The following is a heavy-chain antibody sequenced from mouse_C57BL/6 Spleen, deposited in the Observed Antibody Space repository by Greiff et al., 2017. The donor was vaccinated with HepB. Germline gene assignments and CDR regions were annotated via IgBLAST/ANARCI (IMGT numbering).Heavy chain of an antibody. V-gene: IGHV1-55*01. J-gene: IGHJ2*01. D-gene: IGHD2-1*01. Sequence: VKLMESGAELVKPGASVKMSCKASGYTFTSYWITWVKQRPGQGLEWIGDIYPGSGSTNYNEKFKSKATLTVDTSSSTAYMQLSSLTSEDSAVYYCARTYGSFDYWGQGTTLTVSS. CDR3: ARTYGSFDY. CDR1: GYTFTSYW. CDR2: IYPGSGST.